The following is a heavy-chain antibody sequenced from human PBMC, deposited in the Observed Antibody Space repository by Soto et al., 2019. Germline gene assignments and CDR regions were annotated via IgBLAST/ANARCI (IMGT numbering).Heavy chain of an antibody. CDR1: GGSFSGYY. J-gene: IGHJ6*02. V-gene: IGHV4-34*01. Sequence: SETLSLTCAVSGGSFSGYYWTWIRQIPGKGLEWIGEINQSGNTKYNPSLMSRVTMSVDTSRNQFSLKLRSVTAADTAVYYCASPSYALNWDLHYGMQVWDQGTSVT. CDR3: ASPSYALNWDLHYGMQV. CDR2: INQSGNT. D-gene: IGHD2-2*01.